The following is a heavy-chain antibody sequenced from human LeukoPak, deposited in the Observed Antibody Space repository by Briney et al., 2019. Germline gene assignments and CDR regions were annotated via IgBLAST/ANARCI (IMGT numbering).Heavy chain of an antibody. CDR3: ARELAEGFDY. D-gene: IGHD6-25*01. J-gene: IGHJ4*02. CDR2: LGGSSRSI. CDR1: GFTFSSYA. Sequence: GGSLRLSCAASGFTFSSYAMSWVRQAPGKGLEWVSSLGGSSRSIYYADSVKGRFTIFRDNAKNSLYLQMNSLRAEDTAVYYCARELAEGFDYWGQGTLVTVSS. V-gene: IGHV3-21*01.